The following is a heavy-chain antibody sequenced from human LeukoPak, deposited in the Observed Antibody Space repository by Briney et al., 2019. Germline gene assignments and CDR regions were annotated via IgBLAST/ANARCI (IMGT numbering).Heavy chain of an antibody. J-gene: IGHJ5*02. CDR1: RFTFSSYA. V-gene: IGHV3-23*01. Sequence: GGSLRLSCATSRFTFSSYAVSWVRQAPGKGLEWVSVISGSGDSTYYADSVKGRFTISRDNSKDTLYLQMNSLRAEDTAVYYCAKLPTGYPNWFDPWGQGTLVTVSS. CDR3: AKLPTGYPNWFDP. CDR2: ISGSGDST. D-gene: IGHD3-9*01.